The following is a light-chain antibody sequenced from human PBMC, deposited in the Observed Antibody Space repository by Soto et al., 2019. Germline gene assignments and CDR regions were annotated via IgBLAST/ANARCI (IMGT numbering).Light chain of an antibody. V-gene: IGLV2-14*03. J-gene: IGLJ1*01. CDR3: CSYTTSNTRQIV. CDR1: SSDVGGYNY. Sequence: QSALTQPASESGAPGQSITISCTGTSSDVGGYNYVSWYQHHPGKAPKLMIYDVSNRPSGVSNRFSGSKSGNTASLTISGLQPEDEADYYCCSYTTSNTRQIVFGTGTKVTVL. CDR2: DVS.